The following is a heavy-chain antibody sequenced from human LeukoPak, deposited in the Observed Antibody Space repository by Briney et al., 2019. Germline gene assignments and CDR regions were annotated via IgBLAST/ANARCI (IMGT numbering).Heavy chain of an antibody. CDR1: GFTFSTYN. J-gene: IGHJ4*02. V-gene: IGHV3-21*01. CDR2: ISSSSSYI. D-gene: IGHD3-9*01. Sequence: GGSLRLSCAASGFTFSTYNMNWVRQAPGKGLEWVSSISSSSSYIYYADSVKGRFTISRDNAKNSLYLQMNSLRAEDTAVYYCARNKYYDILTGYYISPTELFDYWGQGTLVTVSS. CDR3: ARNKYYDILTGYYISPTELFDY.